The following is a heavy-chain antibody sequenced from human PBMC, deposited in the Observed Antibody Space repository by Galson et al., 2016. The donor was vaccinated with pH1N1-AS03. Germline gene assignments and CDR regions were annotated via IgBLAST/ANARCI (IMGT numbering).Heavy chain of an antibody. CDR3: VTGVDANGPDV. CDR1: GGTFSSYS. D-gene: IGHD2-8*01. Sequence: SVKVSCKASGGTFSSYSTNWVRQVPGQGLEWIGGLIPVLGINNKGQNFQGRVSITADTSTSIAYMDLSSLRPVDTAIYYCVTGVDANGPDVWGQGTLVTVSS. V-gene: IGHV1-69*10. J-gene: IGHJ4*02. CDR2: LIPVLGIN.